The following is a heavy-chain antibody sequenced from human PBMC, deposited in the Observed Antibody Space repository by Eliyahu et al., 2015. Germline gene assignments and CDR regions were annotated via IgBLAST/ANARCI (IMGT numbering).Heavy chain of an antibody. J-gene: IGHJ3*01. V-gene: IGHV3-30*01. CDR1: GFSFSSYT. CDR3: ARDYSLRAFNL. D-gene: IGHD1-26*01. Sequence: QVQLVESGGXVVQPGRSLRLSCAASGFSFSSYTMHWVRQAPGKGLEWVAIISYDGSNEXYADSVKGRFTISRDNSNNTLYLQMNSLRAEDTAVYYCARDYSLRAFNLWGQGTMVTVSS. CDR2: ISYDGSNE.